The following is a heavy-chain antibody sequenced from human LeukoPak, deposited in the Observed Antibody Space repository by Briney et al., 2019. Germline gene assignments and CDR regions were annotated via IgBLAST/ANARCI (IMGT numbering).Heavy chain of an antibody. Sequence: PGGSLRLSCAASKFTFSDYSMSWVRQAPGKGLEWVSVIYSGGTTYYADSVKGRFTISRDNSKNTMYLQMNSLRAEDTAVYYCARDYYDSSGYYYGYFQHWGQGTLVTVSS. J-gene: IGHJ1*01. D-gene: IGHD3-22*01. CDR3: ARDYYDSSGYYYGYFQH. CDR1: KFTFSDYS. CDR2: IYSGGTT. V-gene: IGHV3-53*01.